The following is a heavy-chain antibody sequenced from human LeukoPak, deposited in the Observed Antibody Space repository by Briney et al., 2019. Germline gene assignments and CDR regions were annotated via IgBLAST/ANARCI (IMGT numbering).Heavy chain of an antibody. CDR2: ISYDGNNK. D-gene: IGHD5-24*01. Sequence: PGGSPRLSCAPSGFTFSSYAMHRVSQAPSTGLESVTVISYDGNNKYYADSVKGRFTISRDNSKKTLYLQMSSLRAEDTAVYYCARDGYNEEDWYFDLWGRGILVTVSS. CDR1: GFTFSSYA. J-gene: IGHJ2*01. V-gene: IGHV3-30-3*01. CDR3: ARDGYNEEDWYFDL.